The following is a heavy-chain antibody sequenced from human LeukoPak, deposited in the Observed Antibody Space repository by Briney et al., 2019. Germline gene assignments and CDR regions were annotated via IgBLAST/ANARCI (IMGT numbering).Heavy chain of an antibody. CDR2: IYDSANT. D-gene: IGHD6-13*01. V-gene: IGHV4-30-4*01. CDR1: GGSISRGDYY. CDR3: ARLAAAGPDYYYPDYYYYYGMDV. J-gene: IGHJ6*02. Sequence: SQTLSLTCTVSGGSISRGDYYWSWIRQPPGKGLEWIGYIYDSANTYYNPSLKSRVSISVDTSKNQFSLKLSSVTAADTAVYYCARLAAAGPDYYYPDYYYYYGMDVWGQGTTVTVSS.